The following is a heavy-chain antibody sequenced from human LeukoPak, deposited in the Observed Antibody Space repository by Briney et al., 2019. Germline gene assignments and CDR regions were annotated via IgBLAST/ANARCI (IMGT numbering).Heavy chain of an antibody. CDR2: VGGDDVT. CDR3: AKDSRSRNGIYDPFDI. CDR1: GFTFSSHW. Sequence: GGSLRLSCAASGFTFSSHWMNWVRQAPGKGLEWVSVVGGDDVTFYTDSVKGRFTISRDNSKNTLSLQMNSLRLEDTAVYYCAKDSRSRNGIYDPFDIWGQGTVVTVSS. J-gene: IGHJ3*02. V-gene: IGHV3-23*01. D-gene: IGHD2-8*01.